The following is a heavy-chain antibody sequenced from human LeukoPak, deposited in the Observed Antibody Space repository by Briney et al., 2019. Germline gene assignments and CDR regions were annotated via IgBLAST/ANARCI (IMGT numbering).Heavy chain of an antibody. D-gene: IGHD6-19*01. Sequence: PSETLSLTCTVSGGSISGYYWSWVRQAPGKGLEWVANIKQDGSEKYYVDSVKGRFTISRDNAKNSLYLQMNSLRAEDTAVYYCAREGIAVAVWFDPWGQGTLVTVSS. J-gene: IGHJ5*02. CDR3: AREGIAVAVWFDP. V-gene: IGHV3-7*01. CDR2: IKQDGSEK. CDR1: GGSISGYY.